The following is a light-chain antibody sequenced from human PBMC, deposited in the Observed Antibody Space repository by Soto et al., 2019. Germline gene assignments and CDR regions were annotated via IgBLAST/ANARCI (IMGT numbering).Light chain of an antibody. CDR2: SNN. Sequence: QSVLTQPPSASGTPGQRVTISCSGTNSNIGTNTVNWYQHLPGSAPNLLIYSNNQRPSGVPDRFSGSKSGTSASLAISGLQPDDEADYYCEAWDGSMNVVLFGGGTKLTVL. CDR3: EAWDGSMNVVL. V-gene: IGLV1-44*01. J-gene: IGLJ2*01. CDR1: NSNIGTNT.